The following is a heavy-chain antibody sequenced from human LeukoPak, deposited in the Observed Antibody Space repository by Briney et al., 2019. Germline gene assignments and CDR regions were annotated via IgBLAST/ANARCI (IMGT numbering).Heavy chain of an antibody. CDR1: GYSISSGYY. J-gene: IGHJ4*02. CDR2: IYHSGST. D-gene: IGHD3-22*01. V-gene: IGHV4-38-2*02. CDR3: AREPAYYDSSGYYYEVY. Sequence: SGTLSLTCTVPGYSISSGYYWGWIRQPPGKGLEWIGSIYHSGSTYYNPSLKSRVTISVDTSKNQFSLKLSSVTAADTAVYYCAREPAYYDSSGYYYEVYWGQGTLVTVSS.